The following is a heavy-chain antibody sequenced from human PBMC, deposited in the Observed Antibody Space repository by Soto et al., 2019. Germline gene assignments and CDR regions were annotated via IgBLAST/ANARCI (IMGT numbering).Heavy chain of an antibody. Sequence: EVQLVESGGGLVQPGGSLRLSCSASGFTFSSYAMHWVRQAPGKGLEYVSAISSNGGSTYYADSVKGRFTISRDNSKNTLYLRMSSLRAEDAAVYYWVKGVHNYGGTSGGDYWGQGTLVTVSS. CDR3: VKGVHNYGGTSGGDY. D-gene: IGHD4-17*01. V-gene: IGHV3-64D*06. CDR2: ISSNGGST. CDR1: GFTFSSYA. J-gene: IGHJ4*02.